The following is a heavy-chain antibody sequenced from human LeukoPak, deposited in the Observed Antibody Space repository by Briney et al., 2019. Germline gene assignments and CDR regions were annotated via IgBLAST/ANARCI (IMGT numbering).Heavy chain of an antibody. CDR3: ATLFYYDFWSGYYTDWFDP. Sequence: PGGSLRLSCAASGFTFSDYYMSWIRHAPGKGLEWVSYISSSSSTIYYADSVKGRFTISRDNAKNSLYLQMNSLRAEDTAVYYCATLFYYDFWSGYYTDWFDPWGQGTLVTVSS. CDR2: ISSSSSTI. V-gene: IGHV3-11*04. D-gene: IGHD3-3*01. CDR1: GFTFSDYY. J-gene: IGHJ5*02.